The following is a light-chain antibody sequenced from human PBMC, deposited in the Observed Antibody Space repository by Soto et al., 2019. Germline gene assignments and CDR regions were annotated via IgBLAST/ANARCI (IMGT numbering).Light chain of an antibody. J-gene: IGKJ1*01. CDR3: QQYDSYPWT. CDR2: KAS. CDR1: QSISNW. V-gene: IGKV1-5*03. Sequence: DIQMTQSPSTLSASGGDRVIITCRASQSISNWLAWYQQKPGKAPRLLIYKASRLENGVPSRFSGSGSGTEFTLTINSLQPDDFASYYCQQYDSYPWTFGQGTKVDIK.